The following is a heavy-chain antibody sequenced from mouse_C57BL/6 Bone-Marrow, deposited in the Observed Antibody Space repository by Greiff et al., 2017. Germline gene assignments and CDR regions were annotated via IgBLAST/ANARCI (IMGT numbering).Heavy chain of an antibody. CDR2: IDPSDSYT. CDR1: GYTFTSYW. CDR3: ASVGYAYDGVYAMDY. V-gene: IGHV1-59*01. J-gene: IGHJ4*01. Sequence: QVQLKQPGAELVRPGTSVKLSCKASGYTFTSYWMHWVKQRPGQGLEWIGVIDPSDSYTNYNQKFKGKATLTVDTSYSTASMQLSSLPSEDSAVYYLASVGYAYDGVYAMDYWGQGTSVTVSS. D-gene: IGHD2-2*01.